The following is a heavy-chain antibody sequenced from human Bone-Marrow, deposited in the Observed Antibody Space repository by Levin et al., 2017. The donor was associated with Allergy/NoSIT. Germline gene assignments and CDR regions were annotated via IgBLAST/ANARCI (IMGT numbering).Heavy chain of an antibody. V-gene: IGHV1-24*01. Sequence: PGASVKVSCKVSGYALTELSIHWVRQAPGKGLEWMGTFDPEDDVPVYAQKIQDRVTMTEDTSTDTAYMELSSLRSEDTAVYYCATTRAQGLHGFDLWGQGTMVTVSS. J-gene: IGHJ3*01. CDR3: ATTRAQGLHGFDL. CDR1: GYALTELS. CDR2: FDPEDDVP.